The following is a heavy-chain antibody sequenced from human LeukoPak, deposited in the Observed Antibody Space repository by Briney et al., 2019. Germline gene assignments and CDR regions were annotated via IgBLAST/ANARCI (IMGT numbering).Heavy chain of an antibody. Sequence: GGSLRLSCAASGFTFSNAWMSWVRQAPGEGLGWVGRIKSKTNGGTTDYAAPVKGRFTISRDDSKNTLYLQMNSLKTEDTAVYYCTTDARSSNYYYYYGMDVWGKETTVTVSS. J-gene: IGHJ6*04. CDR3: TTDARSSNYYYYYGMDV. CDR2: IKSKTNGGTT. CDR1: GFTFSNAW. V-gene: IGHV3-15*01.